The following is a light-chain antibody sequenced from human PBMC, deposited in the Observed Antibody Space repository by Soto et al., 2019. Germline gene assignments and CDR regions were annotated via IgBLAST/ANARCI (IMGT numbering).Light chain of an antibody. Sequence: EIVLTQSPGTLSLSPGVRATLSCRASQSVSSSYLAWYQQKPGQAPRLLIYGASSRATGIPDRFSGSGSGTDFTLTISRLEPEDVAVYYCQQYYSTPFFGGGTKVEIK. V-gene: IGKV3-20*01. CDR1: QSVSSSY. J-gene: IGKJ4*01. CDR2: GAS. CDR3: QQYYSTPF.